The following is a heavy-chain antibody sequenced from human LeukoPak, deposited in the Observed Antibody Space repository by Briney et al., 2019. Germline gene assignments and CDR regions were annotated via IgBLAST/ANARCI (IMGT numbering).Heavy chain of an antibody. V-gene: IGHV1-69*13. J-gene: IGHJ6*03. D-gene: IGHD1-26*01. Sequence: ASVKVSCKASGGTFSSYAISWVRQAPGQGLEWMGGIIPIFGTANYAQKFQGRVTITADESTSTAYMELSSLRSEDTAVYYCARAQPRWELLIRHDYYYYMDVWGQGTLVTVSS. CDR2: IIPIFGTA. CDR1: GGTFSSYA. CDR3: ARAQPRWELLIRHDYYYYMDV.